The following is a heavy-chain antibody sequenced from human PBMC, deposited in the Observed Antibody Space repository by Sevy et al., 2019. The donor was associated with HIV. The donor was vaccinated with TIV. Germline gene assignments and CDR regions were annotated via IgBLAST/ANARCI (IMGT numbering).Heavy chain of an antibody. CDR3: ARGKSTSGEENFDY. CDR1: GFTVSSNY. J-gene: IGHJ4*02. D-gene: IGHD3-16*01. CDR2: IYSGGST. V-gene: IGHV3-53*01. Sequence: GGSLRLSCAASGFTVSSNYMSWVRQAPGKGLEWVSVIYSGGSTYYADSVKGRFTISRDNSKNTLYLQMNSLRAEDMAVYYCARGKSTSGEENFDYWGQGTLVTVSS.